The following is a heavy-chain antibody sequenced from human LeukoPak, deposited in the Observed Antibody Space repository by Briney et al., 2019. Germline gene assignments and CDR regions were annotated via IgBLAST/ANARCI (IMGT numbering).Heavy chain of an antibody. CDR1: GFTFSSYS. V-gene: IGHV3-21*01. Sequence: GGSMTLSCAASGFTFSSYSMNWLRQAPGKGLEWVSSISSSSSYIYYADSVKGRFTISRDNAKNTLYLQMNSLRAEDTAVYYCARDPHARDSSGYYGWGQGTLVTVSS. CDR2: ISSSSSYI. CDR3: ARDPHARDSSGYYG. D-gene: IGHD3-22*01. J-gene: IGHJ4*02.